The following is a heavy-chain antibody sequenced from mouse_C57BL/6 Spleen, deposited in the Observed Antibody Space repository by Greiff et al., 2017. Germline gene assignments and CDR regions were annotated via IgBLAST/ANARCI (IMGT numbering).Heavy chain of an antibody. CDR1: GFNIKDDY. J-gene: IGHJ3*01. Sequence: VQLQQSGAELVRPGASVKLSCTASGFNIKDDYMHWVKQRPEQGLEWIGWIDPENGDTEYASKFQGKATITADTSSNTAYLQLSSLTSEDTAVXYCTTSPAWFAYWGQGTLVTVSA. CDR2: IDPENGDT. V-gene: IGHV14-4*01. CDR3: TTSPAWFAY.